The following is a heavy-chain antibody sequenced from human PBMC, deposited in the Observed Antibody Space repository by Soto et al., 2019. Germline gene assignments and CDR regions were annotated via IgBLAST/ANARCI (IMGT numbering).Heavy chain of an antibody. V-gene: IGHV3-13*01. Sequence: GGSLRLSCAASGFTFGAYDMHWVRQATGKGLEWVSTINTAGDTYSPGSVKGRFTISRENAKNSLYLQMNSLRVDDTAVYFCVRGRDSGLYYFDSWGQGTLVTVSS. CDR3: VRGRDSGLYYFDS. CDR1: GFTFGAYD. J-gene: IGHJ4*02. CDR2: INTAGDT. D-gene: IGHD2-21*01.